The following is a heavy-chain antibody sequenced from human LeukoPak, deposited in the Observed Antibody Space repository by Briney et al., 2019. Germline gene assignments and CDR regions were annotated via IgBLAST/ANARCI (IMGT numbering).Heavy chain of an antibody. CDR2: ISYDGSIK. V-gene: IGHV3-30*04. CDR1: GFTFSSYA. CDR3: ARARYGY. D-gene: IGHD1-14*01. J-gene: IGHJ4*02. Sequence: PGRSLRLSCAASGFTFSSYAMHWVRQAPGKGLEWVAVISYDGSIKYYADSVKGRFTISRDNSKNTLYLQMNSLRAEDTAVYYCARARYGYWGQGTLVTVSS.